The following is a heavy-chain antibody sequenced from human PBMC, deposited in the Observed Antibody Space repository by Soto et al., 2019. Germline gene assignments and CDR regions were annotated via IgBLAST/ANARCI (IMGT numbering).Heavy chain of an antibody. CDR2: IIPIFGTA. CDR1: GGTFSSYA. J-gene: IGHJ5*02. Sequence: QVQLVQSGAEVKKPGSSVKVSCKASGGTFSSYAISWVRQAPGQGLEWMGGIIPIFGTANYAQKFQGRVTITADESTSTAYMELSSLRSEGTAVYYCARGPTGVMITFGGVTGWFDPWGQGTLVTVSS. CDR3: ARGPTGVMITFGGVTGWFDP. V-gene: IGHV1-69*12. D-gene: IGHD3-16*01.